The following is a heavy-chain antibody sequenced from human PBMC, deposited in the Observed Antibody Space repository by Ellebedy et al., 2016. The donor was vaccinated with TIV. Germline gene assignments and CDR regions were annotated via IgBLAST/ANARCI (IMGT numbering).Heavy chain of an antibody. CDR3: ARLDCSSASCYKGVFDY. Sequence: GESLKISCKGSGYGFTSYWIGWVRQMPGKGLEWMGIIYPCDSDTRYSPSFQGQVTLSANKSISTAYLQWSSLKASDTAMYYCARLDCSSASCYKGVFDYWGQGTLVTVSS. J-gene: IGHJ4*02. CDR1: GYGFTSYW. CDR2: IYPCDSDT. D-gene: IGHD2-2*01. V-gene: IGHV5-51*01.